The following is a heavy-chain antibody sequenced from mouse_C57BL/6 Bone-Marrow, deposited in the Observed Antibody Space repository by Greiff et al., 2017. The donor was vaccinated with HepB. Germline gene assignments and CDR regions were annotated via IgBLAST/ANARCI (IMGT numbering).Heavy chain of an antibody. CDR1: GYTFTDYY. Sequence: VQLKQSGPVLVKPGASVKMSCKASGYTFTDYYMNWVKQSHGKSLEWIGVINPYNGGTSYNQKFKGKATLTVDKSSSTAYMELNSLTSEDSAVYYCARGPIYDGYYAYWGQGTTLTVSS. CDR2: INPYNGGT. J-gene: IGHJ2*01. D-gene: IGHD2-3*01. CDR3: ARGPIYDGYYAY. V-gene: IGHV1-19*01.